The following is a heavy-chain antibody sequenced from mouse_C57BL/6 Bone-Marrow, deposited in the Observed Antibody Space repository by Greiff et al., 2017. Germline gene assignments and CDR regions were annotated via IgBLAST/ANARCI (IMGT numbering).Heavy chain of an antibody. CDR3: ARPHYYGSSSWFAY. J-gene: IGHJ3*01. V-gene: IGHV5-15*01. CDR1: GFTFSDYG. CDR2: ISNLAYSI. Sequence: EVKLMESGGGLVQPGGSLKLSCAASGFTFSDYGMAWVRQAPRKGPEWVAFISNLAYSIYYADTVTGRFTISRENAKNTLYLEMSSLRSEDTAMYYCARPHYYGSSSWFAYWGQGTLVTVSA. D-gene: IGHD1-1*01.